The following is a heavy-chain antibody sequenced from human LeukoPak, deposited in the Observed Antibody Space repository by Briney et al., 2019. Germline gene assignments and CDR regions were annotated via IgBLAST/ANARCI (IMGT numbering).Heavy chain of an antibody. J-gene: IGHJ4*02. CDR2: IKSDGSST. D-gene: IGHD5-18*01. CDR1: GFTFSSYA. V-gene: IGHV3-74*01. CDR3: ARDGYSFGHDFDY. Sequence: PGGSLSLSCAASGFTFSSYAMSWVRHTPGKGLVWVSRIKSDGSSTSYADSVKGRFTISRDNAKNTLYLQMNSLRAEDTAVYYCARDGYSFGHDFDYWGQGTLVTVSS.